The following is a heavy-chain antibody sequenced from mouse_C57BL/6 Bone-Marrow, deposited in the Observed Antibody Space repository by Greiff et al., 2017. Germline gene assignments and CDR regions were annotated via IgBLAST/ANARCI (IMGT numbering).Heavy chain of an antibody. CDR3: AKPVTTVVAAHWYFDV. CDR2: IYPRSGNT. J-gene: IGHJ1*03. Sequence: QVQLKESGAELARPGASVKLSCKASGYTFTSYGISWVKQRTGQGLEWIGEIYPRSGNTYYNEKFTGKATLTADKSSSTAYMELRSLTSEDSAVYFCAKPVTTVVAAHWYFDVWGTGTTVTVAS. CDR1: GYTFTSYG. D-gene: IGHD1-1*01. V-gene: IGHV1-81*01.